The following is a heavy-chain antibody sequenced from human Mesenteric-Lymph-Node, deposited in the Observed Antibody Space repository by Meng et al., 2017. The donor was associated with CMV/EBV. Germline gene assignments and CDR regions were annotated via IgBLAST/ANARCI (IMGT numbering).Heavy chain of an antibody. CDR2: ISRSGSPI. CDR1: GFIFSSYE. CDR3: TRDKDMVADY. Sequence: GSLKISCAASGFIFSSYEMNWVRQAPGQGLEWVAFISRSGSPIYYADSVKGRFTISRANAKKSLYLQMNSLRVEDTAVYYCTRDKDMVADYWGQGTLVTVSS. D-gene: IGHD2-15*01. J-gene: IGHJ4*02. V-gene: IGHV3-48*03.